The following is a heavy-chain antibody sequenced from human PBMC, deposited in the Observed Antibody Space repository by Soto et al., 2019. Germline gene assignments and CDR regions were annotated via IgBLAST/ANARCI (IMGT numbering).Heavy chain of an antibody. CDR1: GGSFSGYY. CDR2: INHRGST. V-gene: IGHV4-34*01. J-gene: IGHJ6*02. CDR3: ARRRTYYYYYAMDV. Sequence: QVQLQQWGAGLLKPSETLSLTCTVYGGSFSGYYWSWIRQPPGKGLEWIGEINHRGSTNYNPSLKSRGTISVDTSKNQFSLKLSSVTATDTAVYYCARRRTYYYYYAMDVWGQGTTVTVSS.